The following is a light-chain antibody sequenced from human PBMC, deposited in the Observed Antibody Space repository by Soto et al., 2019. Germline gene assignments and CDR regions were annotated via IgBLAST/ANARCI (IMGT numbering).Light chain of an antibody. CDR3: GSWDSSLSASV. V-gene: IGLV1-51*01. J-gene: IGLJ1*01. CDR2: DDN. CDR1: SYNIGGNS. Sequence: QSLLTQPPSVSAAPGQKVTMSCSGSSYNIGGNSVSWYQQLPGTAPKLLIYDDNKRPSGIPDRFSGSKSGTSATLGITGFQTGDEADYYCGSWDSSLSASVFGTGTKVTVL.